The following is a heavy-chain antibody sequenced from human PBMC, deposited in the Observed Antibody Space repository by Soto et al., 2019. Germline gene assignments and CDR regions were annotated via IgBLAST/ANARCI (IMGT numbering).Heavy chain of an antibody. CDR1: GGSISSYY. V-gene: IGHV4-59*01. CDR2: IYYSGST. D-gene: IGHD1-26*01. CDR3: ARWGGRGREAYYYYMDV. J-gene: IGHJ6*03. Sequence: PSETLSLTCTVSGGSISSYYWSWIRQPPGKGLEWIGYIYYSGSTNYNPSLKSRVTISVDTSKNQFSLKLSSVTAADTAVYYCARWGGRGREAYYYYMDVWGKGTTVTVSS.